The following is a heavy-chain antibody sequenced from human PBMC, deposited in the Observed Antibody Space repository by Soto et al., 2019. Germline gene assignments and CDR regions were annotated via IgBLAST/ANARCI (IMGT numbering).Heavy chain of an antibody. Sequence: GESLKISCKGSGYSFTSYWIAWVRQMPGKGLECMGIIYPGDSDTRYSPSFQGQVTISADKSISTAYLQWSSLKASDTAMFYCARFRSGSYLYYYGMDVWGQGTTVTVSS. D-gene: IGHD3-10*01. V-gene: IGHV5-51*01. CDR3: ARFRSGSYLYYYGMDV. J-gene: IGHJ6*02. CDR2: IYPGDSDT. CDR1: GYSFTSYW.